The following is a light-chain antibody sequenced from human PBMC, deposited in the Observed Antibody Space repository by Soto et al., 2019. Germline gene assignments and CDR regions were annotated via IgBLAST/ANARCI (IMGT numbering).Light chain of an antibody. J-gene: IGKJ4*01. V-gene: IGKV3-20*01. CDR2: RAS. CDR1: QSVSSDY. Sequence: EIVLTQSPGTLSLSLGERATLSCRASQSVSSDYVAWYRQKPGQVPTVLIYRASTRATGIPDRFSGSGSGTDFTITISRVEPEDFEVYYCQQYGSSPLTFGGGTKVDIK. CDR3: QQYGSSPLT.